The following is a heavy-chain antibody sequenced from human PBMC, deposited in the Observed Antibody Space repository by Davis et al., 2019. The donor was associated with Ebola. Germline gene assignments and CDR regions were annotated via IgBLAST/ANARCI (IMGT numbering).Heavy chain of an antibody. J-gene: IGHJ4*02. CDR1: GFTFSDYY. Sequence: GESLKISCAASGFTFSDYYMTWIRQAPGKGLEWVSYISSSSSYTNYADSVKGRFTISRDNAKNSLYLQMNSLRAEDTAVYYCARTPQKRLYSEDYWGQGTLVTVSS. CDR2: ISSSSSYT. CDR3: ARTPQKRLYSEDY. V-gene: IGHV3-11*06. D-gene: IGHD4-11*01.